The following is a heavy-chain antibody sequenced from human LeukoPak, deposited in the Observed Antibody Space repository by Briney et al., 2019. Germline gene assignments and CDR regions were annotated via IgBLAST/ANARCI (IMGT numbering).Heavy chain of an antibody. D-gene: IGHD3-22*01. V-gene: IGHV1-2*02. CDR2: INPNSGGT. Sequence: ASVKVSCKAPGYTFTGYYMHWVRQAPGQGLEWMGWINPNSGGTNYAQKFQGRVTMTRDTSISTAYMELSRLRSDDTAVYYCARVMGYYDSSGYHYYGMDVWGQGTTVTVSS. J-gene: IGHJ6*02. CDR3: ARVMGYYDSSGYHYYGMDV. CDR1: GYTFTGYY.